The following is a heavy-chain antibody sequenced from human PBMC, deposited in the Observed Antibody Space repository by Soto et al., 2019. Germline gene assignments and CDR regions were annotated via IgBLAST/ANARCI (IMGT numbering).Heavy chain of an antibody. CDR1: GFTFSTSA. J-gene: IGHJ3*02. CDR2: IDVGSGNA. D-gene: IGHD6-19*01. Sequence: SVKVSCKTAGFTFSTSAVHWVRQARGHRLQWIGWIDVGSGNANYAQMLQERVTISRDMSTSTAYMELRSLRSDDTAVYYCARPLRAVAGRWVWAFDIWGQGTMVTVSS. V-gene: IGHV1-58*01. CDR3: ARPLRAVAGRWVWAFDI.